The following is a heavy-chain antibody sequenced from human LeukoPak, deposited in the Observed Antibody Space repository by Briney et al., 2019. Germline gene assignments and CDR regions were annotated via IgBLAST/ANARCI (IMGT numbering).Heavy chain of an antibody. CDR1: GGSFSGYY. CDR2: INHSGST. CDR3: ARVSYYDSSDNRGAFDY. D-gene: IGHD3-22*01. V-gene: IGHV4-34*01. Sequence: SETLPLTCAIYGGSFSGYYWSWIRQPPGKGLEWIGEINHSGSTNYNPSLKSRVTISVDKSKNQFSLKLSSVTAADTAVYYCARVSYYDSSDNRGAFDYWGQGTLVTVSS. J-gene: IGHJ4*02.